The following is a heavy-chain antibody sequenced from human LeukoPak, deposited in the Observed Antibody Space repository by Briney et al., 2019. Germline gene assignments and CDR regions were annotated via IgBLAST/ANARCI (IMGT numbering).Heavy chain of an antibody. J-gene: IGHJ3*02. D-gene: IGHD3-22*01. V-gene: IGHV4-39*02. CDR2: ISYSGGT. Sequence: SETLSLTCTVSDGSIINNNHYWGWTRQPPGKGLEWIESISYSGGTAYNPSLRSRVTISVDTSKNQFSLKVNSVTAADTAVYYCAREVEYYDSSGYRPHAFDIWGQGTLVTVSS. CDR3: AREVEYYDSSGYRPHAFDI. CDR1: DGSIINNNHY.